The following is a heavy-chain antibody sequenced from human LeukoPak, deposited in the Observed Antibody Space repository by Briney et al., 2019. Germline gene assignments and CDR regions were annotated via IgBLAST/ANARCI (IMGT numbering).Heavy chain of an antibody. CDR3: SNKVYCSTTSCHPAGY. CDR2: IYHSGTT. J-gene: IGHJ4*02. Sequence: SGTLSLTCTVSGESIRSSNWWSWVRQSPGKGLEWIGEIYHSGTTNYNPSLKSRVTISFATSTNQFFLDLSPVTAADTAVYYCSNKVYCSTTSCHPAGYWGLGSLVTVSS. D-gene: IGHD2-2*01. V-gene: IGHV4-4*02. CDR1: GESIRSSNW.